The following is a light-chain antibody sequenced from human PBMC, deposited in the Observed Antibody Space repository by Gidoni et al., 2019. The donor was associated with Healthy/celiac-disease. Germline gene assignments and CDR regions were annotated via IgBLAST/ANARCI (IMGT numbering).Light chain of an antibody. CDR2: KAS. CDR1: QSISSW. V-gene: IGKV1-5*03. CDR3: QQYNSYS. Sequence: DSQMTQSPSTLSASVGDRVTITCRASQSISSWLAWYQQKPGKAPKLLIYKASSLESGVPSRFRGSGSGTEFSLTISSLQPDDFATYYCQQYNSYSFGQGTKLEIK. J-gene: IGKJ2*01.